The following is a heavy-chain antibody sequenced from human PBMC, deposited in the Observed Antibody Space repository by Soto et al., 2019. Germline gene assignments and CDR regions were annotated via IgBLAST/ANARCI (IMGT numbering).Heavy chain of an antibody. J-gene: IGHJ6*02. CDR2: ISPVTGTI. Sequence: GGSLRLSCAASGFIFSDYYMTWIRQAPGKGLEWVSYISPVTGTIYYADSVRGRFTISRDNVMDSLYLQMDSLRAEDTAVYYCARVGQDYYYGMDVWGQGTTVTVSS. CDR1: GFIFSDYY. V-gene: IGHV3-11*01. CDR3: ARVGQDYYYGMDV. D-gene: IGHD1-26*01.